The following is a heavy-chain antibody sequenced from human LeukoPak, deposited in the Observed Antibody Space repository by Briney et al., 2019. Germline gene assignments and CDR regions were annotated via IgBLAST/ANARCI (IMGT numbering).Heavy chain of an antibody. J-gene: IGHJ3*02. CDR1: GGSLSSYY. CDR3: ASQGVNAVACHVDI. V-gene: IGHV4-59*01. CDR2: IYYSEST. Sequence: SETLSLTRTVSGGSLSSYYWSWIRQPPGKGREWIGSIYYSESTNYNPSLKSRVSISVDTSKNQFSLKLSSVTAADTAVYYCASQGVNAVACHVDIWGQGTMVTVSS. D-gene: IGHD6-19*01.